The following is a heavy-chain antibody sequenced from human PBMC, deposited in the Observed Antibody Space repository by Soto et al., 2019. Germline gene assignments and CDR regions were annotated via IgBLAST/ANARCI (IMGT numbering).Heavy chain of an antibody. CDR1: GGSISSYY. D-gene: IGHD3-10*01. Sequence: LSLTCTVSGGSISSYYWSWIRQPAGKGLEWIGRIYTSGSTNYNPSLKSRVTMSVDTSKNQFSLKLSSVTAADTAVYYCARDSELWFGELLFDYWGQGTLVTASS. CDR3: ARDSELWFGELLFDY. V-gene: IGHV4-4*07. J-gene: IGHJ4*02. CDR2: IYTSGST.